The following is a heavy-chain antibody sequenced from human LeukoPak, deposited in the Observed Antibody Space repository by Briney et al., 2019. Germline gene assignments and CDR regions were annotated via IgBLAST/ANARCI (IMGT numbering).Heavy chain of an antibody. CDR2: IGDSGVTT. D-gene: IGHD5-18*01. Sequence: GGSLRLSCAASGFTFSSYAMSWVRQAPGKGLEWVSVIGDSGVTTFYADSAKGRFTISRDNSKSTLYLQMNSLRAEDTAIYYCTKEKGRIQLWWGQGTLVTVSS. V-gene: IGHV3-23*01. CDR1: GFTFSSYA. J-gene: IGHJ4*02. CDR3: TKEKGRIQLW.